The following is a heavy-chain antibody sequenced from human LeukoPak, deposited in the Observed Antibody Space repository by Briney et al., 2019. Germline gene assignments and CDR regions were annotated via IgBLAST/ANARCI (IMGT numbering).Heavy chain of an antibody. CDR1: GLTFSTYA. J-gene: IGHJ4*02. Sequence: PGGSLRLSCAASGLTFSTYAMTWVRQAPGKGLEWVSTLSDSGGSTYYADSVKGRFTISRDNAKNSVFLQMNSLRAEDTAVYYCAREPRCSGCSHEYWGQGILVTVSS. V-gene: IGHV3-23*01. CDR3: AREPRCSGCSHEY. CDR2: LSDSGGST. D-gene: IGHD2-15*01.